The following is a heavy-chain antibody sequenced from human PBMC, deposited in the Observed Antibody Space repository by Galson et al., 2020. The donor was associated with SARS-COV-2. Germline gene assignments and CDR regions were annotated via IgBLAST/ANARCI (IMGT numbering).Heavy chain of an antibody. V-gene: IGHV1-3*01. CDR1: GYTFTSYA. D-gene: IGHD5-18*01. J-gene: IGHJ6*02. Sequence: ASVTVSCKASGYTFTSYAIQWVRQAPGQSLEWMGWINPASGDTKYSSNFQGRVAFTSDTLATTAYMELSTLTSEDTAVYYCASGSGSRYYKMDVWAQGTTVTVS. CDR3: ASGSGSRYYKMDV. CDR2: INPASGDT.